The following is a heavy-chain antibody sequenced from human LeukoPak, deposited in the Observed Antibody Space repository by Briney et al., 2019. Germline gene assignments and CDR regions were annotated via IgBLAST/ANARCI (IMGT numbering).Heavy chain of an antibody. V-gene: IGHV1-2*02. Sequence: GESLKISCKGSGYTFTGYYMHWVRQAPGQGLEWMGWINPNSGGTNYAQKFQGRVTMTRDTSISTAYMELSRLRSDDTAVYYCARGRRIAAALDAFDIWGQGTMVTVSS. J-gene: IGHJ3*02. CDR1: GYTFTGYY. CDR3: ARGRRIAAALDAFDI. D-gene: IGHD6-13*01. CDR2: INPNSGGT.